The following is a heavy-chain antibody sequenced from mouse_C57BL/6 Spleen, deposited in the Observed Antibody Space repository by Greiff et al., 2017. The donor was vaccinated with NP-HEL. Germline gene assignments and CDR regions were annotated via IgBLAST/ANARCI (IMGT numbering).Heavy chain of an antibody. CDR3: TRDHGYYGSRGTFAY. D-gene: IGHD1-1*01. CDR1: GFTFSSYA. CDR2: ISSGGDYI. J-gene: IGHJ3*01. V-gene: IGHV5-9-1*02. Sequence: EVQRVESGEGLVKPGGSLKLSCAASGFTFSSYAMSWVRQTPEKRLEWVAYISSGGDYIYYADTVKGRFTISRDNARNTLYLQMSRLKSEDTAMYYCTRDHGYYGSRGTFAYWGQGTLVTVSA.